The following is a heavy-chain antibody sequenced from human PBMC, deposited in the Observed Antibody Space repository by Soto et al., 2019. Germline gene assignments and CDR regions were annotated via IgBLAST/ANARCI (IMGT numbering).Heavy chain of an antibody. J-gene: IGHJ6*02. D-gene: IGHD2-21*02. CDR3: IQSRCGGDCLQCYASHYYYGLDV. V-gene: IGHV2-5*02. Sequence: QITLKESGPTLVKPTQTLTLTCTFSGFSLSTSGVGVGWIRQPPGKALECLALIYWEDDKRYSPSLRSRLNISKDTYKNQVVITMNNMDPADTATYYCIQSRCGGDCLQCYASHYYYGLDVWGQENTVAV. CDR1: GFSLSTSGVG. CDR2: IYWEDDK.